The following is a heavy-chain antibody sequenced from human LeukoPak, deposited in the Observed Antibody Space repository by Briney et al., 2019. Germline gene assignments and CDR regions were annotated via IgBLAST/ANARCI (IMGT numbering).Heavy chain of an antibody. J-gene: IGHJ4*02. CDR1: GFTFSSYW. CDR3: ARGEYGSGSYHIDY. D-gene: IGHD3-10*01. Sequence: PGGSLRLSCAASGFTFSSYWMHWVRQAPGKGLEWVSCISSSSSYIYYADSVKGRFTISRDNAKNSLYLQMNSLRAEDTAVYYCARGEYGSGSYHIDYWGQGTLVTVSS. CDR2: ISSSSSYI. V-gene: IGHV3-21*01.